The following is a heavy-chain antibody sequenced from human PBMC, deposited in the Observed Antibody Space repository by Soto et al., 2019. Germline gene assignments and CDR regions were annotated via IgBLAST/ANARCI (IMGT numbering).Heavy chain of an antibody. Sequence: LRLSCAASGFTFSSYSMNWVRQAPGKGLEWVSSISSSSSYIYCADSVKGRFTISRDNARNSLYLQMNSLRAEDTAVYYCARGPLYCSGGSCLPLDYWGQGTLVTVSS. J-gene: IGHJ4*02. V-gene: IGHV3-21*01. CDR3: ARGPLYCSGGSCLPLDY. CDR1: GFTFSSYS. D-gene: IGHD2-15*01. CDR2: ISSSSSYI.